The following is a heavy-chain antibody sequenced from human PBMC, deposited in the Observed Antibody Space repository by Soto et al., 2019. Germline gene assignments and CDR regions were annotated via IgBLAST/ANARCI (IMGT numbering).Heavy chain of an antibody. Sequence: LRLSCAASGFTFSSYAMSWVRQAPGKGLEWVSAISGSGGSTYYADSVKGRFTISRDNSKNTLYLQMNSLRAEDTAVYYCAGALYDFWSGYTRDYFDYWGQGTLVTVSS. D-gene: IGHD3-3*01. CDR1: GFTFSSYA. V-gene: IGHV3-23*01. J-gene: IGHJ4*02. CDR2: ISGSGGST. CDR3: AGALYDFWSGYTRDYFDY.